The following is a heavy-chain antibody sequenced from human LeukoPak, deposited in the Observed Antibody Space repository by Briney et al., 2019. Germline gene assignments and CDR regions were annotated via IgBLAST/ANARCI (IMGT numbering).Heavy chain of an antibody. J-gene: IGHJ4*02. V-gene: IGHV3-23*01. CDR3: AKDHSGYDFFY. CDR1: GFTFSSYA. Sequence: GGSLRLSCAASGFTFSSYAKSWVRQASGKGLEWVSAISGSGGSTYYADSVKGRFTISRDNSKNTLYLQMNSLRAEDTAVYYCAKDHSGYDFFYWGQGTLVTVSS. CDR2: ISGSGGST. D-gene: IGHD5-12*01.